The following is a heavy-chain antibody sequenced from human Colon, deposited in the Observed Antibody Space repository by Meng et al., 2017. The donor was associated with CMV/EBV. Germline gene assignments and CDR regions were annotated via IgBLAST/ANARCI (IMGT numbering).Heavy chain of an antibody. Sequence: GESLKISCAASGFTLRNSAMTWVRQAPGKGLEWVSSISSSSRDINYADSVKGRFTISRDNAKNSLYLQMDSLRAEDSGVYYCATTIVVLPAATTDYWGQGTLVTVSS. J-gene: IGHJ4*02. V-gene: IGHV3-21*01. CDR1: GFTLRNSA. CDR3: ATTIVVLPAATTDY. D-gene: IGHD2-15*01. CDR2: ISSSSRDI.